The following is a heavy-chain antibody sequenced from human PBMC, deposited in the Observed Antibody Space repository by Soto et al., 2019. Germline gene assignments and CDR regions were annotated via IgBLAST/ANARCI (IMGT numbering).Heavy chain of an antibody. CDR1: GGTFSSYA. D-gene: IGHD2-15*01. Sequence: QVQLVQSGAEVKKPGSSVKVSCKASGGTFSSYAISWVRQAPGQGLEWMGGIIPIFGTANYAQKFQGRVTITADESTSPACMELSSLRSEDTAVYYCARVVTVVKSFHYWYFDLWGRGTLVTVSS. J-gene: IGHJ2*01. CDR3: ARVVTVVKSFHYWYFDL. V-gene: IGHV1-69*12. CDR2: IIPIFGTA.